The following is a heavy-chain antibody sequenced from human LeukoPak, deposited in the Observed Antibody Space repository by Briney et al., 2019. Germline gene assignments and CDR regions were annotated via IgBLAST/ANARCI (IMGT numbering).Heavy chain of an antibody. J-gene: IGHJ4*02. V-gene: IGHV3-74*01. CDR2: ISPTGSTT. D-gene: IGHD6-19*01. CDR1: GFSFSGHW. CDR3: ARVLSLSGWRRGFDY. Sequence: GGSLRLSCTASGFSFSGHWMHWARQLPGKGLVWVSRISPTGSTTSYADSVKGRFTVSRDNAKNTLYLQVNNLRAEDTAVYYCARVLSLSGWRRGFDYWGQGTLVTVSS.